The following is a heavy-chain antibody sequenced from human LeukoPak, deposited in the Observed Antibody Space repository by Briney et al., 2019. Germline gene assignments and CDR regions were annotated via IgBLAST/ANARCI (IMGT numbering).Heavy chain of an antibody. CDR1: GFTVSSNC. D-gene: IGHD1-14*01. CDR2: IHYIGDST. CDR3: ARQPTGFPNWFDL. Sequence: QSGGSLRLSCAASGFTVSSNCMNWVRQAPGKGLKWVSSIHYIGDSTYYADSVKGRFTISRDDSKSTLFLEMNSLRAEDTAVYYCARQPTGFPNWFDLWGQGAPVTVSS. V-gene: IGHV3-53*01. J-gene: IGHJ5*02.